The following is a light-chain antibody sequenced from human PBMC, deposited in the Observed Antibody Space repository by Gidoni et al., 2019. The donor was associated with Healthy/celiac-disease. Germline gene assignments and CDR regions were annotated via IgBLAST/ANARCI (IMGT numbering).Light chain of an antibody. CDR1: SSNIGAGYD. CDR3: QSYDSSRGGV. CDR2: GNS. V-gene: IGLV1-40*01. Sequence: QSVLTQPPSVSGAPGQWVTISCTGSSSNIGAGYDVHWYQQLPGTAPKLLIYGNSNRPSGVPDRFSGSKSGTSASLAITGLQAEDEADYYCQSYDSSRGGVFGGGTKLTVL. J-gene: IGLJ3*02.